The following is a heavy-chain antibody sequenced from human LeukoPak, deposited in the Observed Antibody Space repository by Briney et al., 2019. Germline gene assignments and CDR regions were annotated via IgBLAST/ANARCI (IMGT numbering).Heavy chain of an antibody. J-gene: IGHJ4*02. CDR1: GFTCSDDY. D-gene: IGHD1-26*01. CDR3: ARGGVFTPMAEFDY. Sequence: GASLRLSCEASGFTCSDDYMSWIRQAPGKGLEWVSYISSGGSTIYYADSVKGRFTISRDNAKNSLTLQMNSLRAEDTGVYYCARGGVFTPMAEFDYWGQGTLVTVSS. V-gene: IGHV3-11*01. CDR2: ISSGGSTI.